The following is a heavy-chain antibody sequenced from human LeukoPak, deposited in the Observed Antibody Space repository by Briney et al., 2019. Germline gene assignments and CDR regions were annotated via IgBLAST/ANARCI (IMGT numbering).Heavy chain of an antibody. CDR1: GGTLSSYA. D-gene: IGHD1-26*01. CDR3: ASASGRYQYYFDY. J-gene: IGHJ4*02. Sequence: TVKVSCKASGGTLSSYAISWVRQAPGQGLEWVGRIIPIFGTANYAQKFQGRVTITTDESTSTAYMALSSLRSQDTAVYYGASASGRYQYYFDYWGKGTLVTVSS. V-gene: IGHV1-69*05. CDR2: IIPIFGTA.